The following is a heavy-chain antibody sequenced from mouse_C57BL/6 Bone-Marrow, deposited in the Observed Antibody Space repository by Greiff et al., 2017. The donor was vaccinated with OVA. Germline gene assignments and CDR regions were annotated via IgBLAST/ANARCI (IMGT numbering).Heavy chain of an antibody. V-gene: IGHV1-26*01. D-gene: IGHD1-1*01. J-gene: IGHJ2*01. CDR1: GYTFTDYY. CDR2: INPNNGGT. Sequence: EVQLQQSGPELVKPGASVKISCKASGYTFTDYYMNWVKQSHGKSLEWIGDINPNNGGTSYNQKFKGKATLTVDKSSSTAYMELRSLTSEDSAVYYCARFLLLRYGDFDYWGQGTTLTVSS. CDR3: ARFLLLRYGDFDY.